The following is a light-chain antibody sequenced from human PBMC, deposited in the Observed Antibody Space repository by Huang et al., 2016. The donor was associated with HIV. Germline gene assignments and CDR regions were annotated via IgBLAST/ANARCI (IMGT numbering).Light chain of an antibody. Sequence: IQLTQSPSSLSASVGDRVTITCRASQGISSFLAWYQQKPGKAPKLLMYAASTLHSGVPVRFSGSGSGTDCTLTISSLQPEEFATYYCQQFNNYPLTFGGGTKVEIK. CDR1: QGISSF. J-gene: IGKJ4*01. CDR2: AAS. V-gene: IGKV1-9*01. CDR3: QQFNNYPLT.